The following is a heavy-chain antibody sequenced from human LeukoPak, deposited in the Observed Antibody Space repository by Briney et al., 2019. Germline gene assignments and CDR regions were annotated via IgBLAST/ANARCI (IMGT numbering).Heavy chain of an antibody. V-gene: IGHV5-51*01. Sequence: GESLTISCQASGYRFTNYWIGWVRQMPGKGLEWMGIIYPGDSDTRYSPSFQGQVTISADKSISTAYLQWSSLKASDTAMYYCAGTNGLGRYRFTAPPGFDYWGQGTLVTVSS. CDR2: IYPGDSDT. CDR3: AGTNGLGRYRFTAPPGFDY. J-gene: IGHJ4*02. CDR1: GYRFTNYW. D-gene: IGHD3-16*02.